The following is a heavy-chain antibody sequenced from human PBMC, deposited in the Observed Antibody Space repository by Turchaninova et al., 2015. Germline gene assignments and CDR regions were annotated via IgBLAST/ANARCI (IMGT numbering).Heavy chain of an antibody. D-gene: IGHD1-1*01. CDR3: AGDNAARATDYYSCMDV. Sequence: QVQLVESGGGVVQPGRSLRLSCAAPGFPFSSFAMHWGSQGPGTGLSGVAVLSYAGRNKYSADSVNGSCSIARDNSKNPLYTQLNGLRAEYPAEDYCAGDNAARATDYYSCMDVWRPGTTVTGSS. V-gene: IGHV3-30*04. CDR2: LSYAGRNK. J-gene: IGHJ6*02. CDR1: GFPFSSFA.